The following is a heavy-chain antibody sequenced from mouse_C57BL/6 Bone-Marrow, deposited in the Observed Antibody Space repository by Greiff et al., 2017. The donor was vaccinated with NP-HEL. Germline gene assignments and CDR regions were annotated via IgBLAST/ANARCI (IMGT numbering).Heavy chain of an antibody. CDR1: GYTFTSYW. V-gene: IGHV1-50*01. CDR2: IDPSDSYT. J-gene: IGHJ4*01. Sequence: VQLQQPGAELVKPGASVKLSCKASGYTFTSYWMQWVKQRPGQGLEWIGEIDPSDSYTNYNQKVKGKATLTVDTSSSTAYMQLSSLTSEDSAVYYCARENYGNAMDYWGQGTSVTVSS. CDR3: ARENYGNAMDY. D-gene: IGHD2-1*01.